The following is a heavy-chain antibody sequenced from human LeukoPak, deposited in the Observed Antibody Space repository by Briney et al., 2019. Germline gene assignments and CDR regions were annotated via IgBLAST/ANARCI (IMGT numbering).Heavy chain of an antibody. D-gene: IGHD3-3*01. CDR3: AKQSEITIFGVVITYYFDY. CDR1: GFTFSSYA. J-gene: IGHJ4*02. Sequence: GGSLRLSCAASGFTFSSYAMSWVRQAPGKGLEWVSAISGSGGSTYYPDSVKGRFTISRDNSKNTLYLQMNSLRAEDTAVYYCAKQSEITIFGVVITYYFDYWGQGTLVTVSS. CDR2: ISGSGGST. V-gene: IGHV3-23*01.